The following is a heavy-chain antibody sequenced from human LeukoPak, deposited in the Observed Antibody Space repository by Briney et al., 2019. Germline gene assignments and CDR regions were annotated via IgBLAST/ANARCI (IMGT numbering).Heavy chain of an antibody. V-gene: IGHV3-48*01. D-gene: IGHD4-11*01. J-gene: IGHJ6*03. Sequence: GGSLRLSCAASGFTFSSYSMNWVRQAPGKGLEWGSYISSSSSTIYYADSVKGRFTISRDNAKNSLYLQMNSLRAEDTAVYYCARATTVTAGYYYYMDVWGKGTTVTVSS. CDR3: ARATTVTAGYYYYMDV. CDR1: GFTFSSYS. CDR2: ISSSSSTI.